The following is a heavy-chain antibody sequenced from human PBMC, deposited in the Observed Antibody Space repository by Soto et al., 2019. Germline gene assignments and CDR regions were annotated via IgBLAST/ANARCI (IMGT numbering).Heavy chain of an antibody. CDR1: GYSFTTYW. D-gene: IGHD2-2*01. J-gene: IGHJ4*02. V-gene: IGHV5-51*01. Sequence: GESLTISCECSGYSFTTYWIGWVRQMPGKGLEWMGIIYPGDSDTRYSPSFQGQVTISADKSIATAYLQWSSLKASDTAMYYCARQDRNCSSTSCNWAYYFDHWGQGTLVTVSS. CDR3: ARQDRNCSSTSCNWAYYFDH. CDR2: IYPGDSDT.